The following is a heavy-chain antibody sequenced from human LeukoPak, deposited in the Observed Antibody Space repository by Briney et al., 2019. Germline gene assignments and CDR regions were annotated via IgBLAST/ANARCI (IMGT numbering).Heavy chain of an antibody. J-gene: IGHJ4*02. D-gene: IGHD3-3*01. CDR1: GFTFSTYA. Sequence: GGSLRLSCATSGFTFSTYAMTWVRQAPGKGLEWVSAISGSGGSTYYADSVKGRFTISRDNSRNTLYLQMNSLRVEDTAVYYCAKQYYNFWSGWVNWGQGTLVTVSS. CDR2: ISGSGGST. CDR3: AKQYYNFWSGWVN. V-gene: IGHV3-23*01.